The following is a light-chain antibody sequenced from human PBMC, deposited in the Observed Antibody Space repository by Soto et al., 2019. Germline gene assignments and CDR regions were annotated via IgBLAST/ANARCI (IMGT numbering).Light chain of an antibody. CDR1: QSVGTS. CDR3: QHRSSWPRS. J-gene: IGKJ1*01. Sequence: DIVLTQSPATLSLSPWDRATLSCRASQSVGTSFAWYKQQPGQAPRLLIHDAAYRASGIPERFRGSGSGTAFSLSISSLEPDDFAVYYCQHRSSWPRSFGRGPKVEV. V-gene: IGKV3-11*01. CDR2: DAA.